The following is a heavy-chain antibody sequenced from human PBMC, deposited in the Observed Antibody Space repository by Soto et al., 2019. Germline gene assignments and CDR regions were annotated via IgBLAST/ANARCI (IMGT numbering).Heavy chain of an antibody. CDR1: GGTFSSYA. D-gene: IGHD3-10*01. V-gene: IGHV1-69*13. Sequence: ASVKVSCKASGGTFSSYAISWVRQAPGQGLEWMGGIIPIFGTANYAQKFQGRVTITADESTSTAYMELSSLRSEDTAVYYCAIETTMVRGVNITDVRGQGTTVTVS. CDR3: AIETTMVRGVNITDV. CDR2: IIPIFGTA. J-gene: IGHJ6*02.